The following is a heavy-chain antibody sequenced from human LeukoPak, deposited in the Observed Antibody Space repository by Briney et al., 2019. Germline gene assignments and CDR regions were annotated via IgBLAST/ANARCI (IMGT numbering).Heavy chain of an antibody. J-gene: IGHJ4*02. V-gene: IGHV4-39*07. CDR2: IYYSGST. CDR3: ARVAYDYVWGSYPDY. CDR1: GGSISSSSYY. D-gene: IGHD3-16*02. Sequence: SETLSLTCTVSGGSISSSSYYWGWIRQPPGKGLEWIGSIYYSGSTYYNPSLKSRVTISVDTSKNQFSLKLSSVTAADTAVYYCARVAYDYVWGSYPDYWGQGTLVTVSS.